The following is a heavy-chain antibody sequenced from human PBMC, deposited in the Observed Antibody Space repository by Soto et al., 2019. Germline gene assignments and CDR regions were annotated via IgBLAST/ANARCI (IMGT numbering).Heavy chain of an antibody. CDR3: ARTPPETPGRSHYYFGRDA. V-gene: IGHV3-21*06. D-gene: IGHD2-15*01. CDR2: ITISSKYT. J-gene: IGHJ6*02. Sequence: GGSLRLSCAASGFSFSSYSMNWVRQAPGKGLEWVSYITISSKYTYYADSLKGRFTMSRDDAQNSPYLQMNSLRPEDTAVYYPARTPPETPGRSHYYFGRDAWGQATTATVSS. CDR1: GFSFSSYS.